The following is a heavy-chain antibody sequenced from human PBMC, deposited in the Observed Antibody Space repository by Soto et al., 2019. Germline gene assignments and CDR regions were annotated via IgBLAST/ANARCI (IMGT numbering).Heavy chain of an antibody. V-gene: IGHV3-43*02. CDR3: AKDRLRGINMVRGVIIDY. CDR1: GFTFDDYA. Sequence: GGSLRLSCAASGFTFDDYAMNWVRQAPGKGLEWVSLISGDGGSTYYADSVKGRFTISRDNSKNSLYLQMNSLRTEDTALYYCAKDRLRGINMVRGVIIDYWGQGTLVTVSS. J-gene: IGHJ4*02. D-gene: IGHD3-10*01. CDR2: ISGDGGST.